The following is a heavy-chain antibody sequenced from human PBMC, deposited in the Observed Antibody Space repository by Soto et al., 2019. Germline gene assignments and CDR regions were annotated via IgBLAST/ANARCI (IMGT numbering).Heavy chain of an antibody. CDR3: ASGYDWNYYYGMDV. J-gene: IGHJ6*02. CDR1: GGSISSGGYY. Sequence: SETLSLTCTVSGGSISSGGYYWSWIRQHPGKGLEWIGYIYYSGSTYYNPSLKSRVTISVDTSKNQFSLKLSSVTAADTAVYYCASGYDWNYYYGMDVCGQGTTVTVSS. D-gene: IGHD5-12*01. CDR2: IYYSGST. V-gene: IGHV4-31*03.